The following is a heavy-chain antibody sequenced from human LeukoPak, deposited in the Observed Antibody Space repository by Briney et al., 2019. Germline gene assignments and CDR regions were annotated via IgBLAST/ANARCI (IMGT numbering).Heavy chain of an antibody. D-gene: IGHD3-22*01. CDR1: GFTFSGSA. CDR3: TRIDLDRYYYYDSSEGTAFDI. V-gene: IGHV3-73*01. Sequence: GGSLRLSCAASGFTFSGSAMHWVRQAPGKGLEWVVRIRSKANSYATAYAATVNGRFTISRDDSKNTAYLQMNSLKTEDTAVYYCTRIDLDRYYYYDSSEGTAFDIWGQGTMVTVSS. CDR2: IRSKANSYAT. J-gene: IGHJ3*02.